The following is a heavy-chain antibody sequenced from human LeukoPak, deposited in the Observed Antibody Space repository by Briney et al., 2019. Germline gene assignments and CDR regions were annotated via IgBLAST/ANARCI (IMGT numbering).Heavy chain of an antibody. Sequence: ASVKVSCKASGYTFTGYYMHWVRQAPGQGLEWMGWINPNSGGTNYAQKFQGRVNMTRDTSISTAYMELSRLRSDDTAVYYCARDLTYGSGSYYILHYYYGMDVWGQGTTVTVSS. V-gene: IGHV1-2*02. CDR3: ARDLTYGSGSYYILHYYYGMDV. CDR2: INPNSGGT. D-gene: IGHD3-10*01. J-gene: IGHJ6*02. CDR1: GYTFTGYY.